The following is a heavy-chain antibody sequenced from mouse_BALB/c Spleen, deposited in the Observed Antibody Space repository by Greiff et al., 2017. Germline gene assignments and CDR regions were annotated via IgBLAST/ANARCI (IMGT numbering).Heavy chain of an antibody. CDR1: GFNIKDTY. CDR2: IDPANGNT. CDR3: ARDGYYVPFAY. D-gene: IGHD2-3*01. Sequence: EVKVVESGAELVKPGASVKLSCTASGFNIKDTYMHWVKQRPEQGLEWIGRIDPANGNTKYDPKFQGKATITADTSSNTAYLQLSSLTSEDTAVYYCARDGYYVPFAYWGQGTLVTVSA. J-gene: IGHJ3*01. V-gene: IGHV14-3*02.